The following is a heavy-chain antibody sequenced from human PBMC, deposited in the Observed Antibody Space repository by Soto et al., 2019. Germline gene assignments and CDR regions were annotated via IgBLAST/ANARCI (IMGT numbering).Heavy chain of an antibody. V-gene: IGHV3-48*01. D-gene: IGHD3-3*01. J-gene: IGHJ4*02. CDR3: VRSRREWFGVVPPSDV. Sequence: LRLSWEASGFTFSSYSFNWVRQAPGQGLEWVSFISSGGYTIYHADSLEGRFSISRDDAKNSVYLQMSGLRMDDTAVYYCVRSRREWFGVVPPSDVWGRGTLVTVSS. CDR2: ISSGGYTI. CDR1: GFTFSSYS.